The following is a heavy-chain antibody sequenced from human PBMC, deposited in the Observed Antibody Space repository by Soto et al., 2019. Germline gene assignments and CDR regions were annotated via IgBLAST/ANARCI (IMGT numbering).Heavy chain of an antibody. J-gene: IGHJ4*02. D-gene: IGHD2-15*01. CDR3: AREPDPRCSGGSCYISGYFDY. V-gene: IGHV3-48*01. Sequence: GGSLRLSCAASGFTFSSYSMNWVRQAPGKGLEWVSYISSSSSTIYYADSVKGRFTISRDNAKNSLYLQMNSLRAEDTAVYYCAREPDPRCSGGSCYISGYFDYWGQGTLVTVSS. CDR1: GFTFSSYS. CDR2: ISSSSSTI.